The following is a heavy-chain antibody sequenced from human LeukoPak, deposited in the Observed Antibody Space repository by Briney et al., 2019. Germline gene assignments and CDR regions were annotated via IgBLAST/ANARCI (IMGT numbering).Heavy chain of an antibody. CDR2: INPSGGST. V-gene: IGHV1-46*01. Sequence: ASVKVSCKASGYTFTNYYLYWVRQTPGQGLEWMGIINPSGGSTSYAQKFRGRVTMTRDTSTNTVYMELSSLTSEDTAVYYCARDSSTGTTGCNYWGQGTQVTVSS. J-gene: IGHJ4*02. CDR1: GYTFTNYY. D-gene: IGHD1-1*01. CDR3: ARDSSTGTTGCNY.